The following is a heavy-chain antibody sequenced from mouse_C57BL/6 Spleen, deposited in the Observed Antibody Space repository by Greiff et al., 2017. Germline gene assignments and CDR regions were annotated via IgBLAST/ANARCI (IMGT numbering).Heavy chain of an antibody. CDR3: SRRDYSNSWFAY. CDR1: GYTFTSYD. CDR2: IYPRDGRP. J-gene: IGHJ3*01. V-gene: IGHV1-85*01. D-gene: IGHD2-5*01. Sequence: VKLVESGPELVKPGASVKLSCKASGYTFTSYDINWVKQRPGQGLEWIGWIYPRDGRPKYNEQFKGKATLTVDTSSSTAYMELHSLTSEDSAVYFCSRRDYSNSWFAYWGQGTLVTVSA.